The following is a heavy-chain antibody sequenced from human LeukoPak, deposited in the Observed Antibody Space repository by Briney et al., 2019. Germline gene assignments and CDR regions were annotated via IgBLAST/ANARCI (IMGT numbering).Heavy chain of an antibody. J-gene: IGHJ6*02. CDR1: GSTFTGYY. CDR3: TRATSVVVPAADHYYYGMDV. Sequence: ASVKVSCKASGSTFTGYYMHWVRQAPGQGLKWMGWINPNSGGTDYAQKFQGRVTMTRDTSLSTAYMELSRLRSDDTAVYYCTRATSVVVPAADHYYYGMDVWGQGTTVTVSS. D-gene: IGHD2-2*01. CDR2: INPNSGGT. V-gene: IGHV1-2*02.